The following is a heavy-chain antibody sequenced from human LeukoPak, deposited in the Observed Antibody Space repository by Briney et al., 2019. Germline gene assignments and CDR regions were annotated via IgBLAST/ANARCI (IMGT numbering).Heavy chain of an antibody. CDR1: GYIFSGNS. V-gene: IGHV3-21*01. J-gene: IGHJ4*02. CDR2: ISSGSSYI. D-gene: IGHD1-26*01. CDR3: ARATISPREMLGATSADY. Sequence: PGGSLRLSCAASGYIFSGNSMNWVRQAPGKGLEWVSSISSGSSYIYYADSVKGRFTISRDNAKYSLYLQMNSLGAEDTAVYYCARATISPREMLGATSADYWGQGDLVTVSS.